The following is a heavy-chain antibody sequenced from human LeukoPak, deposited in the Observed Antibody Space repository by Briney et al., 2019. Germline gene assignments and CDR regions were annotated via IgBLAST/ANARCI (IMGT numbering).Heavy chain of an antibody. V-gene: IGHV1-2*04. CDR3: ARARYRGPARPAIWFDP. CDR1: GYTFTGYY. Sequence: ASVKVSRTASGYTFTGYYMHWVRQAPGQGLEWMGWINPNSGGTNYAQKFQGWVTMTRDTSISTAYMELSRLRSDDTAVYYCARARYRGPARPAIWFDPWGQGTLVTVSS. D-gene: IGHD6-6*01. CDR2: INPNSGGT. J-gene: IGHJ5*02.